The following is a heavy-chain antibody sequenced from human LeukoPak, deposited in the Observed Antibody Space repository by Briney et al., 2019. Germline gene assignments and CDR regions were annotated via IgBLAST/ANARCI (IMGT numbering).Heavy chain of an antibody. J-gene: IGHJ4*02. V-gene: IGHV3-23*01. CDR2: ISGSGGST. CDR1: GFTFSSYA. CDR3: AKTYMVRGVPWYFDY. D-gene: IGHD3-10*01. Sequence: GGSLRLSCAASGFTFSSYAMRWVRQAPGKGLEWVSAISGSGGSTYYADSVKGRFTISRDNSKNTLYLQMNSLRAEDTAVYYSAKTYMVRGVPWYFDYWGQGTLVTVSS.